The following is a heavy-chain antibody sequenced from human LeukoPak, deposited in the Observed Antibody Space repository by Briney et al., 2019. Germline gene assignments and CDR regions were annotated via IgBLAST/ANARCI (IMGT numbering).Heavy chain of an antibody. D-gene: IGHD1-1*01. Sequence: PGGSLRLSCAASGFTVSRNYMSWVRQAPGKGLEWVSTISGSGGRTYYADSVKGRFTISRDNSKNTLSLQMNSLRAEDTAIYYCAKATVGTNYYYFYAMDVWGQGTTVTVSS. J-gene: IGHJ6*02. CDR2: ISGSGGRT. V-gene: IGHV3-23*01. CDR1: GFTVSRNY. CDR3: AKATVGTNYYYFYAMDV.